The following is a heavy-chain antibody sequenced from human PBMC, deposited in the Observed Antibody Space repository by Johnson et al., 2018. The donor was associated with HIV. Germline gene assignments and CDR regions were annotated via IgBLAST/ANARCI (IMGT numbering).Heavy chain of an antibody. Sequence: MLLVESGGGVVQPGRSLRLSCAAAGFTFSSYAMHWVRQAPGKGLEWVANIKQDGSEKYYVDSGKGRCTISRDNAKNSLYLTMGSLRAEDMAIYYCAQDQAGVPSAWSAFDIWGQGTLVTVSS. J-gene: IGHJ3*02. V-gene: IGHV3-7*03. CDR2: IKQDGSEK. CDR1: GFTFSSYA. D-gene: IGHD6-19*01. CDR3: AQDQAGVPSAWSAFDI.